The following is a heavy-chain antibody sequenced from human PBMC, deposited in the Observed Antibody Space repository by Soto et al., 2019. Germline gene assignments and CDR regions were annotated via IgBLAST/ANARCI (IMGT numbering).Heavy chain of an antibody. D-gene: IGHD3-3*01. CDR1: GFAFSSYE. J-gene: IGHJ6*02. CDR3: ARADFWSGYNYYYYGMDV. V-gene: IGHV3-48*03. CDR2: ISSSGSTI. Sequence: XVSLRLSGAASGFAFSSYEMNGVRQAPGKGLEWVSYISSSGSTIYYADSVKGRFTISRDNAKNSLYLQMNSLRAEDTAVYYCARADFWSGYNYYYYGMDVWGQGTTVTVSS.